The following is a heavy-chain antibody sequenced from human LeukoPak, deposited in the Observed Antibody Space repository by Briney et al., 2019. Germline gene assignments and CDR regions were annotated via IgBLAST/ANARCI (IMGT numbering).Heavy chain of an antibody. D-gene: IGHD3-10*01. CDR2: ISSSGSTI. Sequence: PGGSLRLSCAASGFTFSSYEMNWVRQAPGRGLEWVSYISSSGSTIYYADSVKGRFTISRDNSKNTLYLQMNSLRAEDTAVYYCAKDKGITMVRGVINYYYYMDVWGKGTTVTISS. CDR1: GFTFSSYE. J-gene: IGHJ6*03. V-gene: IGHV3-48*03. CDR3: AKDKGITMVRGVINYYYYMDV.